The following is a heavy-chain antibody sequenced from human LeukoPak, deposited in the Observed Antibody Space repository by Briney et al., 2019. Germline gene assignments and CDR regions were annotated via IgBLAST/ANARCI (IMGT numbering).Heavy chain of an antibody. V-gene: IGHV3-43*02. CDR1: GFTFDDYA. J-gene: IGHJ4*02. D-gene: IGHD2-2*01. CDR3: AKDMGCSSTSCLIDY. Sequence: PGGSLRLSCAASGFTFDDYAMHWVRQAPGKGLEWVSLISGDGGSTYYADSVKCRFTISRDNSKNSLYLQMNSLRTEDTALYYCAKDMGCSSTSCLIDYWGQGTLVTVSS. CDR2: ISGDGGST.